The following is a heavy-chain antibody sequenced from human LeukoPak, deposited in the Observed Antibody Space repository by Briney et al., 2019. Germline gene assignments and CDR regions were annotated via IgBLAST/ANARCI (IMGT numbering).Heavy chain of an antibody. D-gene: IGHD6-13*01. CDR1: GFTFSSYA. CDR3: AKDITAA. V-gene: IGHV3-23*01. Sequence: GGSLRLSCAASGFTFSSYAMSWVRQAPGKGLEWVSAISGSGGTPYYADSVKGRFTISRDNSKSTLFLQMNSLRAEDTAIYYCAKDITAAWGQGTLVTVSS. J-gene: IGHJ5*02. CDR2: ISGSGGTP.